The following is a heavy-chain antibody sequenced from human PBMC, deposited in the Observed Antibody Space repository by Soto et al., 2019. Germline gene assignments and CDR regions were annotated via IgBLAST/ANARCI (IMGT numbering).Heavy chain of an antibody. CDR2: FYSSGSR. D-gene: IGHD3-22*01. V-gene: IGHV4-59*01. J-gene: IGHJ4*02. CDR3: AREFYYDSSGIGFDS. CDR1: GGSLSGYY. Sequence: PSETLSLTCTVSGGSLSGYYWSWIRQPPGKGLEWIGDFYSSGSRHHNPSLKNRVSISEDRSKNEFSLKLSSVTAADTAIYYCAREFYYDSSGIGFDSWGQGTLVTVSS.